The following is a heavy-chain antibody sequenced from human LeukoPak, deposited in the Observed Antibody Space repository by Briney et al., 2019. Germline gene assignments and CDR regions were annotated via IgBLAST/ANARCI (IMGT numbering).Heavy chain of an antibody. CDR1: GGSISSGGYY. Sequence: PSETLSLTCTVSGGSISSGGYYWSWIRQHPGKGLEWIGYIYYSGSTYYNPSLKSRVTISVDTSKNQFSLKLSSVTAADTAVYYCARSYDFWSGSPGGYFDYWGQGTLATVSS. CDR3: ARSYDFWSGSPGGYFDY. V-gene: IGHV4-31*03. CDR2: IYYSGST. J-gene: IGHJ4*02. D-gene: IGHD3-3*01.